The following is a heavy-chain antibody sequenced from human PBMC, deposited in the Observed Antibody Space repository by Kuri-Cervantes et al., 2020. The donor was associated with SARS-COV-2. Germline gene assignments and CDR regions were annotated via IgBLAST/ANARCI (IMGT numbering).Heavy chain of an antibody. J-gene: IGHJ6*01. V-gene: IGHV3-9*01. D-gene: IGHD6-19*01. CDR2: MSWNSNNI. CDR3: ARHTGNSSGWYLYYYGMDV. CDR1: GFPFDDYA. Sequence: GGSLRLSCVASGFPFDDYAMHWVRQTPGKGLEWVSGMSWNSNNIGYADSVKGRFTVSRDNARNSLYLQMNSLRAEDTALYYCARHTGNSSGWYLYYYGMDVWGQGNTV.